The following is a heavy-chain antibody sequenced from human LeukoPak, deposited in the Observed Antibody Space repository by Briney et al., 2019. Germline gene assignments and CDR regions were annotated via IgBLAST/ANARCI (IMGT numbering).Heavy chain of an antibody. D-gene: IGHD2-2*02. J-gene: IGHJ4*02. Sequence: SETLSLTCAVYGGSFSGYYWSWIRQPPGKGPEWIGEINHSGSTNYNPSLKSRVTISVDTSKNQFSLKLSSVTAADTAVYYCARWILGYCSSTSCYRPPTAYFDYWGQGTLVTVSS. V-gene: IGHV4-34*01. CDR1: GGSFSGYY. CDR2: INHSGST. CDR3: ARWILGYCSSTSCYRPPTAYFDY.